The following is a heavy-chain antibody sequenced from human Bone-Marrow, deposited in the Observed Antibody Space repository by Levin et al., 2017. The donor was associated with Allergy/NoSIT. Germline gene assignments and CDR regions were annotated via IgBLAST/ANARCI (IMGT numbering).Heavy chain of an antibody. D-gene: IGHD1-26*01. J-gene: IGHJ4*02. CDR2: IYPRDSET. CDR1: GSSFTSYW. V-gene: IGHV5-51*01. CDR3: ARPYSGTYYLFDS. Sequence: GGSLRLSCKASGSSFTSYWIGWVRQMPGKGLEWLGIIYPRDSETRYSPSFEGQVTISADKSITTAYLQWSSLEASDTAMYYCARPYSGTYYLFDSWGQGTLVTVSS.